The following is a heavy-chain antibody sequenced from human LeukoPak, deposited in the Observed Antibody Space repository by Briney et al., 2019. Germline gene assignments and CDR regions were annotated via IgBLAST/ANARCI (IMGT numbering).Heavy chain of an antibody. CDR2: MNGGGET. D-gene: IGHD3-9*01. J-gene: IGHJ4*02. V-gene: IGHV3-23*01. CDR3: ARVNTARWFFDC. CDR1: GFSFTNHA. Sequence: GGSLRLSCAASGFSFTNHAMSWVREAPARGPEWLSSMNGGGETFYADSVKGRFTLSRDDSRNTVYLLLNSLRVEDTAMYYCARVNTARWFFDCWGQGSLLTVSS.